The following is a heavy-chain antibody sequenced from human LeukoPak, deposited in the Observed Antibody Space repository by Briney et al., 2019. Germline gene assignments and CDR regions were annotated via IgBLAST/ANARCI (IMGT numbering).Heavy chain of an antibody. V-gene: IGHV3-23*01. CDR1: GFTFSNYA. CDR2: ISGSDGST. Sequence: GGSLRLSCAASGFTFSNYAMSWVRQAPGKGLEWVSGISGSDGSTYYADSVKGRFTISRDNSKNTLYLQMNSLRAEDTAVYYCAKEPYYYDSSGYYDYWGQGTLVTVSS. D-gene: IGHD3-22*01. J-gene: IGHJ4*02. CDR3: AKEPYYYDSSGYYDY.